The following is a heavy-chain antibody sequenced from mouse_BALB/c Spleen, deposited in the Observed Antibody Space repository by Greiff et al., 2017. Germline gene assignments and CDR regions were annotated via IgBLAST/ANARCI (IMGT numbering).Heavy chain of an antibody. Sequence: QVQLKESGPGLVAPSQSLSITCTVSGFSLTGYGVNWVRQPPGKGLEWLGMIWGDGSTDYNSALKSRLSISKDNSKSQVFLKMNSLQTDDTARYYCARDPYYYGSSPHWYFDVWGAGTTVTVSS. CDR1: GFSLTGYG. CDR3: ARDPYYYGSSPHWYFDV. D-gene: IGHD1-1*01. J-gene: IGHJ1*01. V-gene: IGHV2-6-7*01. CDR2: IWGDGST.